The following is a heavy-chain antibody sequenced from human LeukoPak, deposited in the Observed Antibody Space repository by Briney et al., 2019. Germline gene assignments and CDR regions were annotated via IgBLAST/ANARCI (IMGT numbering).Heavy chain of an antibody. CDR2: IRYDGSNK. V-gene: IGHV3-30*02. D-gene: IGHD3-10*01. CDR1: GFTFSSYG. Sequence: GGSLRLSCAASGFTFSSYGMHWVRQAPGKGLEWVAFIRYDGSNKYYADSVKGRFTISRDNSKNTLYLQMNSLRAEDTAVYYCARGPRPDYYGSGSYPYWGQGTLVTVSS. CDR3: ARGPRPDYYGSGSYPY. J-gene: IGHJ4*02.